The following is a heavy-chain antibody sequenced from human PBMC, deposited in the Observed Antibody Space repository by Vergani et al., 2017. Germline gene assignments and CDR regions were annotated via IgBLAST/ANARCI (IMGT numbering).Heavy chain of an antibody. CDR3: AREEAYYDILTGYYNWGPFDY. CDR2: IYSGGST. Sequence: EVQLVESGGGLIQPGGSLRLSCAASGFTVSSNYMSWVRQAPGKGLEWVSVIYSGGSTYYADSVKGRFTISRDNSKNTLYLQMNSLRAEDTAVYYCAREEAYYDILTGYYNWGPFDYWGQGTLVTVSS. CDR1: GFTVSSNY. D-gene: IGHD3-9*01. V-gene: IGHV3-53*01. J-gene: IGHJ4*02.